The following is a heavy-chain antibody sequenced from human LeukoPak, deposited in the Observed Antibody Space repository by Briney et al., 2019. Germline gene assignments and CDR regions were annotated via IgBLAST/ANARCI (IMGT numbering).Heavy chain of an antibody. D-gene: IGHD7-27*01. CDR2: IYIGGTI. J-gene: IGHJ4*02. V-gene: IGHV3-66*01. CDR3: ARDGEDHYYDY. Sequence: GGSLRLSCAASGFTVSSNHMSWVRQAPGKGLEWVSIIYIGGTIYYADSVKGRFTISRDNSMNTVYREMNTLRAEDTAVYYCARDGEDHYYDYWGQGTLVTVST. CDR1: GFTVSSNH.